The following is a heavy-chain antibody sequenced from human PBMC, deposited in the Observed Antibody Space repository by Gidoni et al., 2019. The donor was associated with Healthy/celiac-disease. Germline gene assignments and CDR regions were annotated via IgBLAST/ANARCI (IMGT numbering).Heavy chain of an antibody. Sequence: QVQLVQSGAELTKPRASVKVSCKASGYTFTGYYMHWVRQAPGQGLEWMGWINPNSGGTNYAQKFQGRVTMTRDTSISTAYMELSRLRSDDTAVYYCARDVKYSSGWTADYWGQGTLVTVSS. V-gene: IGHV1-2*02. D-gene: IGHD6-19*01. CDR3: ARDVKYSSGWTADY. CDR2: INPNSGGT. CDR1: GYTFTGYY. J-gene: IGHJ4*02.